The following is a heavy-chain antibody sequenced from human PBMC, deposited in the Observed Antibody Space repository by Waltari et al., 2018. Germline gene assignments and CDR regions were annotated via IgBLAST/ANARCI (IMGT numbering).Heavy chain of an antibody. V-gene: IGHV4-39*01. D-gene: IGHD6-13*01. CDR1: GGSISSSSYY. CDR3: ARHPASAALDY. Sequence: QLQLQESGPGLVKPSETLSLTCTVSGGSISSSSYYWGWIRQPPGKGLEWIGSIYYSGRTYYNPALKSRVTISVDTSKNQFSLKLSSVTAADTAVYYCARHPASAALDYWGQGTLVTVSS. CDR2: IYYSGRT. J-gene: IGHJ4*02.